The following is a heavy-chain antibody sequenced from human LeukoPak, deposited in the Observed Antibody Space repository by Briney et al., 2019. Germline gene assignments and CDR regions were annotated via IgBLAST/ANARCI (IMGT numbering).Heavy chain of an antibody. CDR3: AALTQWVRGVIGSGGY. J-gene: IGHJ4*02. CDR1: GGSISSYY. D-gene: IGHD3-10*01. CDR2: IYYSGST. Sequence: KSSETLSLTCTVSGGSISSYYWSWIRQPPGKGLEWIGSIYYSGSTYYNPSLKSRVTISVDTSKNQFSLKLSSVTAADTAVYYCAALTQWVRGVIGSGGYWGQGTLVTVSS. V-gene: IGHV4-39*07.